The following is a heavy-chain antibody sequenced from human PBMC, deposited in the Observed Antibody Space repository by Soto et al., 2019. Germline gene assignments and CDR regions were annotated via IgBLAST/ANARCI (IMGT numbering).Heavy chain of an antibody. CDR2: VYYTGTT. CDR1: GVSISSSYYY. CDR3: ARLGGYYQALDH. V-gene: IGHV4-61*05. D-gene: IGHD3-3*01. J-gene: IGHJ4*02. Sequence: SETLSLTCTVSGVSISSSYYYWGWIRRPPGKGLEWAGYVYYTGTTIYNPSLKSRLTISVDRSKNQVSLNLTSVTAADTAVYFCARLGGYYQALDHWSQGTLVTVSS.